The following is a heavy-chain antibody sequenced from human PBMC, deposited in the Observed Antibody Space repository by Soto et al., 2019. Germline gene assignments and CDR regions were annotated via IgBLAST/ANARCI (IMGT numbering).Heavy chain of an antibody. CDR3: ARYKAYVDSEHY. V-gene: IGHV3-7*03. CDR1: GFTFSNYW. CDR2: IKQDGSEK. D-gene: IGHD4-17*01. Sequence: EVQLVESGGGLVQPGGSLRLSCAASGFTFSNYWMSWVRQAPGKGLEWVVNIKQDGSEKYYVDSVKGRFHISRDNAKNSLYLQMNCLRAEYSAVYYFARYKAYVDSEHYWGQGTLVTVSS. J-gene: IGHJ4*02.